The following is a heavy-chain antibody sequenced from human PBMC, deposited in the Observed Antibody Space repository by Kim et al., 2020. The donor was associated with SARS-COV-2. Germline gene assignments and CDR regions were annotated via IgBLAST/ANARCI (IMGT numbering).Heavy chain of an antibody. V-gene: IGHV1-69*04. CDR2: IIPILGIA. D-gene: IGHD3-9*01. Sequence: SVKVSCKASGGTFSSYAISWVRQAPGQGLEWMGRIIPILGIANYAQKFQGRVTITADKSTSTAYMELSSLRSEDTAVYYCARGQGAYDILTGGSFQHWRQGTLVTVSS. CDR1: GGTFSSYA. CDR3: ARGQGAYDILTGGSFQH. J-gene: IGHJ1*01.